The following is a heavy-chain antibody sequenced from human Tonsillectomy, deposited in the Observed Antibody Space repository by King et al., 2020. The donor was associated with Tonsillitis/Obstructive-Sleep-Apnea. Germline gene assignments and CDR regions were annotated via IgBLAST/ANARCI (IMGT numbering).Heavy chain of an antibody. CDR1: GGSFSGYY. V-gene: IGHV4-34*01. CDR3: ARGLIVPAATVRKYMDV. Sequence: VQLPQWGAGLLKPSETLSLTCAVYGGSFSGYYWSWIRQPPGKGLEWIGEINHSGSTNYNPSLKSRVTISVDTSKNQFSLKLSSVTAADTAVYYCARGLIVPAATVRKYMDVWGKGTTVTVSS. D-gene: IGHD2-2*01. J-gene: IGHJ6*03. CDR2: INHSGST.